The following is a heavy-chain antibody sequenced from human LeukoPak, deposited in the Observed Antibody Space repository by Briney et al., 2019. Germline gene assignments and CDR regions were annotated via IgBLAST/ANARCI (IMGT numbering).Heavy chain of an antibody. V-gene: IGHV3-74*01. D-gene: IGHD3-10*01. Sequence: GGALRLSCAASGFTFSSYWLHWVRQAPGKGLVWVSRINSDGSSPSYADSVKGRFTISRDNAKNTLYLQMNSLRAEDTAVYYCAREGFGKTHYYYYYYMDVWAKGTTVTVSS. CDR2: INSDGSSP. CDR1: GFTFSSYW. CDR3: AREGFGKTHYYYYYYMDV. J-gene: IGHJ6*03.